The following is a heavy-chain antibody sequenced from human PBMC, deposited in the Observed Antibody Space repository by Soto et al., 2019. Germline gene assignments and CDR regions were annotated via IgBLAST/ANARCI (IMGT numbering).Heavy chain of an antibody. Sequence: QVHLVQSGAEVKKPGSSVKVSCTSSGDTFSSYSYSWVRLVPGQGLEWMGGFSHVFGGPNYAQNFLDRVTIPANQFRRTFYLDLSGLTSDDTAAYSCARGVTRGSFPPFDPWGQGTLVTISS. CDR1: GDTFSSYS. V-gene: IGHV1-69*13. J-gene: IGHJ5*02. CDR3: ARGVTRGSFPPFDP. D-gene: IGHD3-10*01. CDR2: FSHVFGGP.